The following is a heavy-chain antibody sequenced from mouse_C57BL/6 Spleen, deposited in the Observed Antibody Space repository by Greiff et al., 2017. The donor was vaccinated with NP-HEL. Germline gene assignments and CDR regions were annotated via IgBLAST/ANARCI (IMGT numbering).Heavy chain of an antibody. V-gene: IGHV2-3*01. Sequence: VQLQQSGPGLVAPSQSLSITCTVSGFSLTSYGVSWVRQPPGKGLEWLGVIWGDGSTNYHSALISRLSISKDNSKSQVFLKLNSLQTDDTATYYCAKSITTVVATYWYFDVWGTGTTVTVSS. CDR3: AKSITTVVATYWYFDV. J-gene: IGHJ1*03. D-gene: IGHD1-1*01. CDR1: GFSLTSYG. CDR2: IWGDGST.